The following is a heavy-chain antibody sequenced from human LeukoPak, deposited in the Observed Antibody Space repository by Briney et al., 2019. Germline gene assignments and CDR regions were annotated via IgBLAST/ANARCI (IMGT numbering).Heavy chain of an antibody. CDR1: GGTFSSYA. CDR3: ARGGWYEKDAFDV. D-gene: IGHD6-19*01. V-gene: IGHV1-69*05. CDR2: IIPIFGTA. J-gene: IGHJ3*01. Sequence: ASVKVSCKASGGTFSSYAISWVRQAPGQGLEWMGGIIPIFGTANYAQKFQGRVTMTRDMSTSTVYMDLSSLRSEDTAVYYCARGGWYEKDAFDVWGQGTMVTVSS.